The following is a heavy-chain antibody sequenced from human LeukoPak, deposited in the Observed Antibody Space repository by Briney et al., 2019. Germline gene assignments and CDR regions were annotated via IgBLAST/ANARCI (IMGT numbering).Heavy chain of an antibody. Sequence: SVKVSCKASGGTFISYAISWVRQAPGQGLEWMGGIIPIFGTANYAQKFQGRVTITADESTSTAYMELSSLRSEDTAVYYCASQSYCSSTSCYPNYGMDVWGQGTTVTVSS. D-gene: IGHD2-2*01. CDR1: GGTFISYA. V-gene: IGHV1-69*13. CDR2: IIPIFGTA. CDR3: ASQSYCSSTSCYPNYGMDV. J-gene: IGHJ6*02.